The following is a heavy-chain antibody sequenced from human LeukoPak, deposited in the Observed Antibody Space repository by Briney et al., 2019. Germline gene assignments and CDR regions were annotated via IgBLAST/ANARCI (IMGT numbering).Heavy chain of an antibody. J-gene: IGHJ4*02. D-gene: IGHD2-2*01. CDR3: ARSRVGVPAAPYYFDY. CDR2: IYYSGST. Sequence: PSETLSLTCAVSGGSISSGGYSWSWIRQPPGKGLEWIGYIYYSGSTNYNPSLKSRVTISVDTSKNQFSLKLSSVTAADTAVYYCARSRVGVPAAPYYFDYWGQGTLVTVSS. CDR1: GGSISSGGYS. V-gene: IGHV4-61*08.